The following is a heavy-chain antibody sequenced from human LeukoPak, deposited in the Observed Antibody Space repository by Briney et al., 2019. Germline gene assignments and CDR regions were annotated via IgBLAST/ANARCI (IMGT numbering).Heavy chain of an antibody. V-gene: IGHV3-11*01. CDR1: GFTFSDYY. Sequence: GGSLRLSCAASGFTFSDYYMSWIRQAPGEGLEWLSYISTNGRTIYYADSVKGRFTISRDNAKNSLYLQMNSLRAEDTAVFYCATVTDFLFDYWGQGTLVTVSS. CDR3: ATVTDFLFDY. CDR2: ISTNGRTI. J-gene: IGHJ4*02. D-gene: IGHD1-20*01.